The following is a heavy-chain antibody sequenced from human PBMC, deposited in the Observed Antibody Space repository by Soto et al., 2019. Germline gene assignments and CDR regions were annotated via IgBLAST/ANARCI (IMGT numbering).Heavy chain of an antibody. CDR3: AHGRWEESRDGYMGWFDT. Sequence: QVQLVQSGAEVKKPGSSVKVSCKASGGTFSSYTISWVRQAPGQGLEWMGRIIPILGIANYAQKFQGRVTITADKSTSTAYMELSRLRSEDTAVYYCAHGRWEESRDGYMGWFDTWGQGTLVTVSS. D-gene: IGHD5-12*01. V-gene: IGHV1-69*02. CDR2: IIPILGIA. J-gene: IGHJ5*02. CDR1: GGTFSSYT.